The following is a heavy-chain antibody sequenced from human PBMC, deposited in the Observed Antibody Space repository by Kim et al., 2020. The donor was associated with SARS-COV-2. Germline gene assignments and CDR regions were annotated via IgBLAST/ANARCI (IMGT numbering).Heavy chain of an antibody. CDR1: GFTFSSYW. D-gene: IGHD6-13*01. V-gene: IGHV3-7*03. CDR3: ARVPQQLAPDGLDY. Sequence: GGSLRLSCAASGFTFSSYWMSWVRQAPGKGLEWVANIKQDGSEKYYVDSVKGRFTISRDNAKNSLYLQMNSLRAEDTAVYYCARVPQQLAPDGLDYWGQGTLVTVSS. CDR2: IKQDGSEK. J-gene: IGHJ4*02.